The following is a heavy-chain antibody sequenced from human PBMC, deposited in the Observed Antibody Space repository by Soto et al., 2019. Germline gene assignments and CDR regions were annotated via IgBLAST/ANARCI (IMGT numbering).Heavy chain of an antibody. CDR1: GYTFVAFD. V-gene: IGHV1-8*01. Sequence: QVQLVQSGAEVKKPGASVKVSCKASGYTFVAFDIAWVRQASGQGLGWGGWVNPDTGDTAYKREFQGRLSMTRDTSINTVYMELSSLTPDDTAMYFCVRQAGGASTPGDDYWGQGTLVTVSP. D-gene: IGHD2-15*01. J-gene: IGHJ4*02. CDR2: VNPDTGDT. CDR3: VRQAGGASTPGDDY.